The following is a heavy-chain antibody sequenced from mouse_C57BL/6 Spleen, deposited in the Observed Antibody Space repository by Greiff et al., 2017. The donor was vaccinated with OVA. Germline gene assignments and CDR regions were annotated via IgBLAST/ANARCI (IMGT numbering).Heavy chain of an antibody. V-gene: IGHV1-64*01. J-gene: IGHJ1*03. CDR1: GYTFTSYW. CDR3: AIGGDRAYGYFDV. Sequence: VQLQQPGAELVKPGASVKLSCKASGYTFTSYWMHWVKQRPGQGLEWIGMIHPNSGSTNYNEKFKSKATLTVDKSSSTADMQLSSLTSEDSAVYYWAIGGDRAYGYFDVWGTGTTVTVSS. CDR2: IHPNSGST.